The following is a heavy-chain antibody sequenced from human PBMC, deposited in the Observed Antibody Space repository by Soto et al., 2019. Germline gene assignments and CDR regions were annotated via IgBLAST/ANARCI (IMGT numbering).Heavy chain of an antibody. Sequence: GGSLRLSCAASGFTFDDYAMHWVRQAPGKGLEWVSGISWNSGSIGYADSVKGRFTISRDNAKNSLYLQMNSLRAEDTALYYCAAGYSSGGGGYWGQGTLVTVSS. D-gene: IGHD6-19*01. J-gene: IGHJ4*02. CDR3: AAGYSSGGGGY. V-gene: IGHV3-9*01. CDR2: ISWNSGSI. CDR1: GFTFDDYA.